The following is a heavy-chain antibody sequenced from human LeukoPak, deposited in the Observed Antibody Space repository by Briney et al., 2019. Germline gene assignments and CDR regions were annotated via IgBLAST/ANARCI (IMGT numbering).Heavy chain of an antibody. CDR2: IIPIPGMA. CDR1: GGTFSFYA. J-gene: IGHJ1*01. Sequence: GASVKVSCKASGGTFSFYAINWVRQAPGQGLEWMGRIIPIPGMANYAQRFQGRVTITADSSTSTAYMELSSLRSEDTAVYYCARATKAGDVTWEAGTLYFQHWGQGTLVTVSS. D-gene: IGHD6-19*01. V-gene: IGHV1-69*04. CDR3: ARATKAGDVTWEAGTLYFQH.